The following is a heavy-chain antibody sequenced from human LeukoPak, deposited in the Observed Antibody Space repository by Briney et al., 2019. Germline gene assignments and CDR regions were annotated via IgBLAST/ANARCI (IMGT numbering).Heavy chain of an antibody. D-gene: IGHD1-1*01. J-gene: IGHJ3*02. CDR2: ISGSGGST. V-gene: IGHV3-23*01. CDR3: ARLEGDAFDI. CDR1: GFTFTSYA. Sequence: PGGSLRLSCAASGFTFTSYAMSWVRQAPGKGLEWVSGISGSGGSTYYADSVKGRFTISRDNSKNTLYLQMTSLSAEDTAVYYCARLEGDAFDIWGQGTMVTVSS.